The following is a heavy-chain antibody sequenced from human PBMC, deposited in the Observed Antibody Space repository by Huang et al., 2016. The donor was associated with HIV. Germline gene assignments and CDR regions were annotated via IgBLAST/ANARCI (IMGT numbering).Heavy chain of an antibody. D-gene: IGHD2-2*01. CDR3: ASGEYGKNAYDI. V-gene: IGHV4-39*01. CDR1: GGSITRSNHY. CDR2: CYCRGEA. J-gene: IGHJ3*02. Sequence: QLHLQQSGPGLVRPSETLSLICTVSGGSITRSNHYWGWIRQTPGKGLEWIGNCYCRGEAYYTPSLKERVSISIDTSKSQFSLRLSSVIATDTAVYYCASGEYGKNAYDIWGQGTVVTVSA.